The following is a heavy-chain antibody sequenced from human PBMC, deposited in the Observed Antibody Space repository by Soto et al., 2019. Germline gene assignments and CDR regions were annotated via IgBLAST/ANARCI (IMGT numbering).Heavy chain of an antibody. CDR3: AHGQTVYGDCRN. D-gene: IGHD4-17*01. J-gene: IGHJ4*02. CDR2: IYWDDDK. Sequence: QITLKESGPTLVKPTQTLTLTCTFSGFSLSTSGVHVGWIRQPPGKALEWLALIYWDDDKRYSPSLKSRLTLTKDTSKNQVVLTMTNMDPVDTATYYCAHGQTVYGDCRNWGQGTLVTVSS. V-gene: IGHV2-5*02. CDR1: GFSLSTSGVH.